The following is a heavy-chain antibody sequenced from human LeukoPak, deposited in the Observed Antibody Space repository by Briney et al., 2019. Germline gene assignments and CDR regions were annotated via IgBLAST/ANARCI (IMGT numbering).Heavy chain of an antibody. Sequence: SETLSLTCAVSGYSISSGYYWGWIRPPPGKGLEWIGYIYYSGSTYYNPSLKSRVTISVDTSKNQFSLKLSSVTAADAAVYYCARERVGVEMATITGGFDYWGQGTLVTVSS. CDR1: GYSISSGYY. J-gene: IGHJ4*02. V-gene: IGHV4-38-2*02. CDR3: ARERVGVEMATITGGFDY. CDR2: IYYSGST. D-gene: IGHD5-24*01.